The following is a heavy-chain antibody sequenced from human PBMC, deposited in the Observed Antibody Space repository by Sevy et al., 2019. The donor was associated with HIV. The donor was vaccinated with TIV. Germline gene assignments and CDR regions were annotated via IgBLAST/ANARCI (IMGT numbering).Heavy chain of an antibody. D-gene: IGHD2-2*01. CDR2: IIPIFGTA. CDR3: ARAGRDIVVVPAAAPADYFDY. J-gene: IGHJ4*02. Sequence: ASVKVSCKASGGTFSSYAISWVRQAPGQGLEWMGGIIPIFGTANYAQKFQGRVTITADESTSTAYMERSSLRSEDTAVYYCARAGRDIVVVPAAAPADYFDYWGQGTLVTVSS. CDR1: GGTFSSYA. V-gene: IGHV1-69*13.